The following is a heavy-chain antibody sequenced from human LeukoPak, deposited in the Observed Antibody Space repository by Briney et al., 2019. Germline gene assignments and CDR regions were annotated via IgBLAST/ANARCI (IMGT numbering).Heavy chain of an antibody. CDR2: ISPGNSDT. Sequence: GESLKISCKGSGYNFITYWIGWVRQMPGKGLEWMGIISPGNSDTKYSPSFQGQVTFSADKSISTAYLQWSSLKASDTAIYYCARHRVDSSSPRGMDVWGQGITVTVSS. CDR3: ARHRVDSSSPRGMDV. V-gene: IGHV5-51*01. D-gene: IGHD6-13*01. J-gene: IGHJ6*02. CDR1: GYNFITYW.